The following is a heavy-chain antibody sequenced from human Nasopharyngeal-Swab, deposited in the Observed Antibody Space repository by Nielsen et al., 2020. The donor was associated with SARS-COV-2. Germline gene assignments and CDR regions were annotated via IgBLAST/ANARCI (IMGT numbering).Heavy chain of an antibody. D-gene: IGHD6-19*01. CDR1: GFTFSNYA. V-gene: IGHV3-23*01. CDR3: AKDGGGWLTSGWYYFDF. J-gene: IGHJ4*02. Sequence: GESLKISCAASGFTFSNYAMTWVRQAPGGGLEWVSSISGSGAHTYYADSVKGRFTISRDNSKNTVFLQMNSLRAEDTALFFCAKDGGGWLTSGWYYFDFWGQGSQVTVSS. CDR2: ISGSGAHT.